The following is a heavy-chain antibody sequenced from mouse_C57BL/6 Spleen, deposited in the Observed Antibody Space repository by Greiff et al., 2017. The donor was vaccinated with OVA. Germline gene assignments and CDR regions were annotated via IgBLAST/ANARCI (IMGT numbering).Heavy chain of an antibody. D-gene: IGHD1-1*01. J-gene: IGHJ3*01. CDR2: IDPSGSET. CDR1: GYTFTSYW. CDR3: ARGGGSSYWFAD. Sequence: QVQLQQPGAELVRPGSSVKLSCKASGYTFTSYWMHWVKQRPIQGLEWIGNIDPSGSETHYNQKFKDKATLTVDKSSSTAYMQLSSLTSEDAAVYYCARGGGSSYWFADWGKGTLVTVSA. V-gene: IGHV1-52*01.